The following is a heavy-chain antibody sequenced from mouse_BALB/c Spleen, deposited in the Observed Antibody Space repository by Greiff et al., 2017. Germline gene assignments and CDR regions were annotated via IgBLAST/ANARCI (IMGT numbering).Heavy chain of an antibody. CDR2: ISSGSSTI. CDR3: ARSRFITTADAMDY. D-gene: IGHD1-2*01. Sequence: EVQGVESGGGLVQPGGSRKLSCAASGFTFSSFGMHWVRQAPEKGLEWVAYISSGSSTIYYADTVKGRFTISRDNPKNTLFLQMTSLRSEDTAMYYCARSRFITTADAMDYWGQGTSVTVSS. J-gene: IGHJ4*01. CDR1: GFTFSSFG. V-gene: IGHV5-17*02.